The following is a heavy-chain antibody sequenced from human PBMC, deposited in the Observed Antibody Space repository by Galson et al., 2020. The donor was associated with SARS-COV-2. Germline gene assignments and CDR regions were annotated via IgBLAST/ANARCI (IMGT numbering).Heavy chain of an antibody. D-gene: IGHD1-26*01. Sequence: GGSLRLSCAASGFTFSDSAMHWVRQASGKGLEWVGRIRRKANSYATAYAASVKGRFTISRDDSKNTAYLQMNSLKTEDTAVYYCTRHLGDRIVGATTPYGMDVWGQGTTVTVSS. CDR3: TRHLGDRIVGATTPYGMDV. CDR2: IRRKANSYAT. V-gene: IGHV3-73*01. CDR1: GFTFSDSA. J-gene: IGHJ6*02.